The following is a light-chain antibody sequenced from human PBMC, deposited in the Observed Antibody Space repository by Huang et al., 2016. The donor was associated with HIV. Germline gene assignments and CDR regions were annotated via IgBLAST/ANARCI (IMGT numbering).Light chain of an antibody. J-gene: IGKJ1*01. CDR3: QQYNDWPRS. Sequence: EIVMTQSPGTLSVAPGERATLSCRASQNTNTNLAWFQQKPGQAPRLLIYAASTRTVDCPARFSGSGSRTEFTLTISSLQSEDIAVYYCQQYNDWPRSFGQGTKVEIK. CDR2: AAS. V-gene: IGKV3-15*01. CDR1: QNTNTN.